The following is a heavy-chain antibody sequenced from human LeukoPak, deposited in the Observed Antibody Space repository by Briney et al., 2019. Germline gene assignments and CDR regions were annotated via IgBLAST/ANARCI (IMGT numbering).Heavy chain of an antibody. CDR2: IYYSGST. Sequence: SETLSLTCTVSGGSISTYYWSWIRQPPGKGLEWIGYIYYSGSTNYNPSLKSRVTISVDTSKNQFSLKLSSVTAADTAVYYCARESSSSSHLPGIDPWGQGTLVTVSS. V-gene: IGHV4-59*01. J-gene: IGHJ5*02. CDR1: GGSISTYY. CDR3: ARESSSSSHLPGIDP. D-gene: IGHD6-13*01.